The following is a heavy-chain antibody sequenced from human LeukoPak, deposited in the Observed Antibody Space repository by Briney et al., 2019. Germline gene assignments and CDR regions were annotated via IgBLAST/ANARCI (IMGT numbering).Heavy chain of an antibody. CDR2: IYWDDDK. CDR3: AHTPRAYYFDY. CDR1: GFSLSTNGVG. J-gene: IGHJ4*02. Sequence: SGPTLVKPTQTLTLTCTFSGFSLSTNGVGVGWIRQPPGKALEWLALIYWDDDKRYSPSLKSGLTITKDTSKNQVVLTMTSMGPVDTATYYCAHTPRAYYFDYWGQGTLVTVSS. V-gene: IGHV2-5*02.